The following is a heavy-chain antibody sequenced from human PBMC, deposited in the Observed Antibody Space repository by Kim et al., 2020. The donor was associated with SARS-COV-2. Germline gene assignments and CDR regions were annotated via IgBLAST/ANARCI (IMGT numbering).Heavy chain of an antibody. J-gene: IGHJ4*02. CDR2: ISYDGSNK. V-gene: IGHV3-30*18. CDR1: GFTFSSYG. CDR3: AKDPADNIAAAGTGFDY. D-gene: IGHD6-13*01. Sequence: GGSLRLSCAASGFTFSSYGMHWVRQAPGKGLEWVAVISYDGSNKYYADSVKGRFTISRDNSKNTLYLQMNSLRAEDTAVYYCAKDPADNIAAAGTGFDYWGQGTLVTVSS.